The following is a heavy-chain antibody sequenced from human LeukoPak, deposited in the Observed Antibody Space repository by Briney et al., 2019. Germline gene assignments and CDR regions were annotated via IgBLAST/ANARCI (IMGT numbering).Heavy chain of an antibody. J-gene: IGHJ6*03. V-gene: IGHV4-59*01. CDR3: ARVPVLRYYYYYMDV. D-gene: IGHD5/OR15-5a*01. CDR1: GGSNSSYY. Sequence: SETLSLACTVSGGSNSSYYWSWIRQPPGKGLEWIGYIYYSGSTNYNPSLKSRVTISVDTSKNQFSLKLSSVTAADTAVYYCARVPVLRYYYYYMDVWGKGTTVTVSS. CDR2: IYYSGST.